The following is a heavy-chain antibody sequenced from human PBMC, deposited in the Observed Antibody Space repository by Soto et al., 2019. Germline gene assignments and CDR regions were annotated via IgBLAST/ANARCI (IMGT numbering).Heavy chain of an antibody. CDR3: ARDSGIVAAGRFSFDP. V-gene: IGHV3-9*01. CDR2: IDWNGANI. CDR1: GFTFNDFA. J-gene: IGHJ5*02. D-gene: IGHD6-13*01. Sequence: GGSLRLSCAASGFTFNDFAMHWVRQAPGKGLEWVASIDWNGANIAYAASVEGRFTISRDNVKNSLFLQMNSLSAEDTAFYFCARDSGIVAAGRFSFDPRGQGTLVTVSS.